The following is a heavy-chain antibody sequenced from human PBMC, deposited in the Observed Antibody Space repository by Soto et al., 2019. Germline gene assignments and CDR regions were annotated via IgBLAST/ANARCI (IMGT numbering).Heavy chain of an antibody. V-gene: IGHV1-69*05. CDR3: ARTYYYYYGMDV. Sequence: GASVKVSCKASGGTFSSYAISWVRQAPGQGLEWMGGIIPIFGTANYAQKFQGRVTMTRDTSISTAYMELSRLRSDDTAVYYCARTYYYYYGMDVWGQGTTVTVSS. CDR1: GGTFSSYA. CDR2: IIPIFGTA. J-gene: IGHJ6*02.